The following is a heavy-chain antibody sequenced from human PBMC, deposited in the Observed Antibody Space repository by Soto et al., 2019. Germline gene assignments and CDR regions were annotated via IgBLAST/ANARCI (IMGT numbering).Heavy chain of an antibody. CDR3: ARGYCTNCVCYRAPPHDAFDI. CDR1: GGSISSGGYY. V-gene: IGHV4-31*03. J-gene: IGHJ3*02. Sequence: QVQLQESGPGLVKPSQTLSLTCTVSGGSISSGGYYWSWIRQHPGKGLEWIGYIYYSVSTYYNPALKSRVTISVDTSKNQFSLKMSSVTAADTAVYYCARGYCTNCVCYRAPPHDAFDIWGQGTMVTVSS. CDR2: IYYSVST. D-gene: IGHD2-8*01.